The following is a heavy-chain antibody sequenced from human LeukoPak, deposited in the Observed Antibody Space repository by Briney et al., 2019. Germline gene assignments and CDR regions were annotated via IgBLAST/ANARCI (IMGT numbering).Heavy chain of an antibody. CDR2: ISYDGSNK. CDR1: GFTFSSYA. D-gene: IGHD4-17*01. CDR3: ARGGDYRDYGDYGWCDP. Sequence: GGSLRLSCAASGFTFSSYAMHWVRHAPGKGLEWVAVISYDGSNKYYADSVKGRFTISRDNSKNTLYLQMSSLRAEDTAVYYCARGGDYRDYGDYGWCDPWGQGTVVTVS. J-gene: IGHJ5*02. V-gene: IGHV3-30-3*01.